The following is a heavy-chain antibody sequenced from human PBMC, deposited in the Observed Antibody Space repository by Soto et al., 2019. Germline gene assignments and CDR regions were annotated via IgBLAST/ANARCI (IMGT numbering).Heavy chain of an antibody. J-gene: IGHJ4*02. CDR1: GGSISSYY. D-gene: IGHD3-9*01. CDR3: ARLEGLATISYYFDF. Sequence: PSETLSLTCTVSGGSISSYYWSWIRQPPGKGLEWIGYIYYRGNANYNPSLKTRVTISVDKSKSQFSLKLNSVTAADSAVYFCARLEGLATISYYFDFWGPGALVTVSS. CDR2: IYYRGNA. V-gene: IGHV4-59*08.